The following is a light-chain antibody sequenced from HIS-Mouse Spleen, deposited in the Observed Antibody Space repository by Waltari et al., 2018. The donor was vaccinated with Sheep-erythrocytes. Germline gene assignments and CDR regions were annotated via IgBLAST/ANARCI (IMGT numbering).Light chain of an antibody. Sequence: QSALTQPASVSGSPGQSITISCTGTSSDVGSYNLAPWYQQHPGKAPNLMIYEGSKRPSGVSNRFSGSKSGNTASLTISGLQAEDEADYYCCSYAGSSTPWVFGGGTKLTVL. J-gene: IGLJ3*02. CDR2: EGS. CDR3: CSYAGSSTPWV. V-gene: IGLV2-23*01. CDR1: SSDVGSYNL.